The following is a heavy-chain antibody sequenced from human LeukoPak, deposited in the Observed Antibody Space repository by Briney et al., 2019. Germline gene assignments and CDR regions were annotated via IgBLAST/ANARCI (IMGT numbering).Heavy chain of an antibody. CDR2: IKSKTDGGTT. Sequence: GGSLRLSCAASGFTFSNAWMSWVRQAPGKGLEWVGRIKSKTDGGTTDYAAPVKGRFTISRDDSKNTLYLQMNSLKTEDTAVYYCTTDSLYYDSSGYYRYYYYYYFMDVWGKGTTVTVSS. V-gene: IGHV3-15*01. CDR3: TTDSLYYDSSGYYRYYYYYYFMDV. J-gene: IGHJ6*03. CDR1: GFTFSNAW. D-gene: IGHD3-22*01.